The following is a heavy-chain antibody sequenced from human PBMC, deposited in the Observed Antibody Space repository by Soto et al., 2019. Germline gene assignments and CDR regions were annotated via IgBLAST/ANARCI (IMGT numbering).Heavy chain of an antibody. CDR3: AKDRAVAGRSGAFDI. CDR1: GFTVSSNY. V-gene: IGHV3-53*05. D-gene: IGHD6-19*01. CDR2: IYSGGST. Sequence: GGSLRLSCAASGFTVSSNYMSWVRQAPGKGLEWVSVIYSGGSTYYADSVKGRFTISRDNSKNTLYLQMNSLRGEDTAVYYCAKDRAVAGRSGAFDIWGQGTMVTVSS. J-gene: IGHJ3*02.